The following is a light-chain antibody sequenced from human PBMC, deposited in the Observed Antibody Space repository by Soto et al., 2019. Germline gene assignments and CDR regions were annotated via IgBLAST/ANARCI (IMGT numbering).Light chain of an antibody. CDR1: SSDIGTNN. CDR2: SND. Sequence: QSVLTQPPSASGTPGQRVPISCSGSSSDIGTNNVNWYQQLPGTAPKLLIYSNDQRPSGVPDRFSGSKSGTSASLAISGLQSEDEADYYCAAWDDSLNGVVFGGGTQLTVL. CDR3: AAWDDSLNGVV. V-gene: IGLV1-44*01. J-gene: IGLJ7*01.